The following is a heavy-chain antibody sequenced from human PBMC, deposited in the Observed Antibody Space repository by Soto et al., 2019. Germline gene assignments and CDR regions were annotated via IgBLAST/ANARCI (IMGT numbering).Heavy chain of an antibody. CDR3: ARDLRRYNWFDP. J-gene: IGHJ5*02. Sequence: GGSPRMSCAASGFSFCSYSMGWARQGPGKGLVWVSRINSDGSSTSYEDSVKGRFTICRDNAKNTLYLQMNSLRAEGTAVYYCARDLRRYNWFDPWGQGT. V-gene: IGHV3-74*01. CDR2: INSDGSST. CDR1: GFSFCSYS.